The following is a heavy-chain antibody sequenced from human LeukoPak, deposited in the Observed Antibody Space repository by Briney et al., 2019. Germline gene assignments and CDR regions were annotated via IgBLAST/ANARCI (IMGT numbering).Heavy chain of an antibody. J-gene: IGHJ4*02. CDR2: ISYDGSSK. Sequence: GGSLRLSCAASGFTFSSYGMHWVRQAPGKGLEWVAVISYDGSSKYYADSVKGRFTISRDNSKNTLYLQMNSLRAEDTAVYYCAKATNYGDYRDWGQGTLVTVSS. CDR3: AKATNYGDYRD. D-gene: IGHD4-17*01. V-gene: IGHV3-30*18. CDR1: GFTFSSYG.